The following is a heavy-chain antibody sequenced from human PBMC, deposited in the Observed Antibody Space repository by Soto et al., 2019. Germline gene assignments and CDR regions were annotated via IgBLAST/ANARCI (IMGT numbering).Heavy chain of an antibody. D-gene: IGHD3-22*01. CDR1: GGTFSSYA. Sequence: GASVKVSCKASGGTFSSYAISWVRQAPGQGLEWMGGIITIFGTANYAQKFQGRVTITADESTSTAYMELSSLRSEDTAVYYCARDEPYYDSSGYYPGHYFDYWGQGTLVTVSS. CDR2: IITIFGTA. J-gene: IGHJ4*02. V-gene: IGHV1-69*13. CDR3: ARDEPYYDSSGYYPGHYFDY.